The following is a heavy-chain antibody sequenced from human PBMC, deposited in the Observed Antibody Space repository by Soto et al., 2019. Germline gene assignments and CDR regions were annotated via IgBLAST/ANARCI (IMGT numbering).Heavy chain of an antibody. J-gene: IGHJ6*03. CDR3: ARASPTTVTQTGALYYHYMDV. Sequence: GGSLRLSCAASGFTFSSYDMHWVRQVTGEGLEWVSAIGPAGDTYYPGSVKGRFTISRENAKNSLYLQMNSLRAGDTAVYYFARASPTTVTQTGALYYHYMDVWGKGTTVTVSS. CDR1: GFTFSSYD. D-gene: IGHD4-17*01. CDR2: IGPAGDT. V-gene: IGHV3-13*01.